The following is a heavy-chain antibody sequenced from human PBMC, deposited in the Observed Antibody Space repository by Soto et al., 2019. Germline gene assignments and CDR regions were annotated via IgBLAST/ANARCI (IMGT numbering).Heavy chain of an antibody. CDR2: ISSSSSYT. CDR1: GFTFSDYY. CDR3: TRDHHRYSGYDYVDY. V-gene: IGHV3-11*05. Sequence: QVQLVESGGGLVKPGGSLRLSCAASGFTFSDYYMSWIRQAPGKGLEWVSYISSSSSYTNYADSVKGRFTISRDNAKNSLYLQTHSLRADDTAVYYCTRDHHRYSGYDYVDYWGQGTLVTVSS. D-gene: IGHD5-12*01. J-gene: IGHJ4*02.